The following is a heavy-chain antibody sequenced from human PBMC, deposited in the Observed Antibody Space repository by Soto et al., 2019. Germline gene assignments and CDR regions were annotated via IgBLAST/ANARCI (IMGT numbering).Heavy chain of an antibody. J-gene: IGHJ5*01. Sequence: SETLSLTCTVTGASVINDYWNWIRQPPGKGLEWIGFVYDSGSTSYNSSLKSRLTISVDTSKNQFSLKLSSVTAADTAVYYCARVGDWFDSWGQGTLVTVSS. V-gene: IGHV4-59*02. D-gene: IGHD3-16*01. CDR2: VYDSGST. CDR1: GASVINDY. CDR3: ARVGDWFDS.